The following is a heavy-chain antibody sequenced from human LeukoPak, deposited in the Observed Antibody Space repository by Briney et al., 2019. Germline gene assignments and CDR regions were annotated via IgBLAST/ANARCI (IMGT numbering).Heavy chain of an antibody. CDR1: GGSISSYY. D-gene: IGHD4-17*01. CDR2: IYYTGST. Sequence: RSSETLSLTCTIFGGSISSYYWSWIRQPPGKGLEWIGYIYYTGSTNHNPSLKSRVTISVDTSKNQFSLKLSSVTAADTAVYHCAREHDYGDYVAFDYWGQGTLVTVSS. CDR3: AREHDYGDYVAFDY. V-gene: IGHV4-59*01. J-gene: IGHJ4*02.